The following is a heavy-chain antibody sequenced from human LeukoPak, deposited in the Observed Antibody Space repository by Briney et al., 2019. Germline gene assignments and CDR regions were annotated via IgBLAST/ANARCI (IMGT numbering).Heavy chain of an antibody. CDR1: GFTFGNYN. Sequence: GGSLRLSCAASGFTFGNYNINWVRQAPGKGLEWVSSISSSSAYIYYADSVKGRFTISRDNAKNSLYLQMNSLRAEDTAVYYWARSMIRGVVYFDYWGQGTLVTVSS. J-gene: IGHJ4*02. CDR2: ISSSSAYI. V-gene: IGHV3-21*01. CDR3: ARSMIRGVVYFDY. D-gene: IGHD3-10*01.